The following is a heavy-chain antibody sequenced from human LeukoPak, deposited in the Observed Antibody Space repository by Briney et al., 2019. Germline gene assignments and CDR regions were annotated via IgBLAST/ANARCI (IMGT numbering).Heavy chain of an antibody. CDR2: IIPILGIA. V-gene: IGHV1-69*04. J-gene: IGHJ4*02. CDR1: GGTFSSYA. D-gene: IGHD6-13*01. Sequence: SVKVSCKASGGTFSSYAISWVRQAPGQGLEWMGRIIPILGIANYAQKFQGRVTITADKSTSTAYMELSSLRSEDTAVYYCARDGRIAAAGTIHDGRWGQGILVTVS. CDR3: ARDGRIAAAGTIHDGR.